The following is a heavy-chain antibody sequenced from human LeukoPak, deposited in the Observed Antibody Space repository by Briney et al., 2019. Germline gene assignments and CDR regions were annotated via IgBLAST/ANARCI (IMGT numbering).Heavy chain of an antibody. J-gene: IGHJ4*02. V-gene: IGHV3-64D*06. CDR3: VKGGYSSGWYADY. D-gene: IGHD6-19*01. CDR1: EFTFSDSA. Sequence: GGSLRLSCSASEFTFSDSAMHWVRQAPGKGLEYIAAISSNGGSTYYADSVKGRFTISRDNSKNTLYLQMSTLRAEDTALYYCVKGGYSSGWYADYWGQGTLVSVPS. CDR2: ISSNGGST.